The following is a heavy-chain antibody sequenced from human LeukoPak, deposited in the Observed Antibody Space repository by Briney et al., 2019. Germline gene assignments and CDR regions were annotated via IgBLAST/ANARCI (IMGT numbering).Heavy chain of an antibody. V-gene: IGHV1-8*03. CDR3: ARAGSYCGPYYFDY. D-gene: IGHD1-26*01. CDR2: MNPNSGNT. CDR1: GYTFTSYD. Sequence: GASVKVSCKASGYTFTSYDINWVRQATGQGLEWMGWMNPNSGNTGYAQKFQGRVTITRNTSISTAYMELSSLRSEDTAVYYCARAGSYCGPYYFDYWGQGTLVTVSS. J-gene: IGHJ4*02.